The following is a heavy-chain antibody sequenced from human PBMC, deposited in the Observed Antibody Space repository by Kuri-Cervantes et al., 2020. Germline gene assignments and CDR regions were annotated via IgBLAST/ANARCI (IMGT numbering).Heavy chain of an antibody. CDR2: INHSGSS. J-gene: IGHJ4*02. CDR3: ARGRGMRPSYYYDSSGYYRGCYSDY. V-gene: IGHV4-34*01. D-gene: IGHD3-22*01. Sequence: SETLSLTCAVYGGSFSGYYWSWIRQPPGKGLEWIGKINHSGSSNYNPSLKSRVTISVDTSKNQFSLKLSSVTAADTAVYYCARGRGMRPSYYYDSSGYYRGCYSDYWGQGTLVTVSS. CDR1: GGSFSGYY.